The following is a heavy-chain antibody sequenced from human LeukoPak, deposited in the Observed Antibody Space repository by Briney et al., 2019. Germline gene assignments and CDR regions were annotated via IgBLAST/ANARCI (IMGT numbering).Heavy chain of an antibody. CDR1: GFTLSSYG. J-gene: IGHJ6*04. Sequence: GRSLRLSSAASGFTLSSYGMHWVRQAPGKGLEWVAVISYDGSNKYYADSVKGRFTISRDNSKNTLYLQMNSLRAEDTAVYYCAKDGEYYGDLNEPYYYYGMDVWGKGTTVTVSS. D-gene: IGHD4-17*01. V-gene: IGHV3-30*18. CDR3: AKDGEYYGDLNEPYYYYGMDV. CDR2: ISYDGSNK.